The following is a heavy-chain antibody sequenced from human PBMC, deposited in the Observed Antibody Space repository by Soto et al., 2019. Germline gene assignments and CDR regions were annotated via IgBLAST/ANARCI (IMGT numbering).Heavy chain of an antibody. V-gene: IGHV3-13*05. CDR1: GFTFRNYD. CDR2: ISAAGDH. CDR3: ARTDRDIYGLDV. J-gene: IGHJ6*02. Sequence: EVQLVESGGGLVQPGGSLRLSCEASGFTFRNYDMHWVRQGTGKGLEWVSGISAAGDHDYADSVEGRSTTSKDNAQNSFFLQMSRRTVDDTAFYYCARTDRDIYGLDVWGQGTTVSVSS.